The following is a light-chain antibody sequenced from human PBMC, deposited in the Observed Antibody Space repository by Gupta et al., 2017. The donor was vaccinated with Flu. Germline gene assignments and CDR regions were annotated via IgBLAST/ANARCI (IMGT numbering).Light chain of an antibody. CDR3: CSYAGSSTWV. CDR1: SSDVGSYNL. V-gene: IGLV2-23*01. CDR2: ESS. J-gene: IGLJ2*01. Sequence: QSALTQPASVPGSPGQSITISCTGTSSDVGSYNLVSWYQQHPGKAPKLMIYESSKRPSGVSSRFSGSKSGNTASLTISGLQAEDEADYYCCSYAGSSTWVFGGGTKLTVL.